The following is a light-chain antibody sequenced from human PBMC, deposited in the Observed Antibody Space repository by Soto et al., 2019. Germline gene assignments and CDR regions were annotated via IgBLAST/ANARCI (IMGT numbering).Light chain of an antibody. CDR2: WAS. J-gene: IGKJ2*01. V-gene: IGKV4-1*01. CDR1: QSVLFRSDNKNY. Sequence: DIVMTQSPDSLDVSLGERATINCKSSQSVLFRSDNKNYLAWYQQRSGQPPKLLIYWASTRESGVPDRFSGSGSGTDFTLAISSLQAEDVAVYYCQQYYTSPNTFGQGTKLEIK. CDR3: QQYYTSPNT.